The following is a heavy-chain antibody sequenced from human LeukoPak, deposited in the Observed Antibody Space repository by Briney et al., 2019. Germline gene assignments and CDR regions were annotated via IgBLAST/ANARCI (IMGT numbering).Heavy chain of an antibody. CDR1: GFSFSSFW. CDR2: INEDGSES. V-gene: IGHV3-7*01. D-gene: IGHD2-21*01. CDR3: VVGGHLDI. J-gene: IGHJ4*02. Sequence: GGSLRLSCAASGFSFSSFWMSWARQTPGKGLEWVANINEDGSESHYVDSVNGRFTISRDNAKNSLHLQMITLRAEDTAVYHCVVGGHLDIWGQGTLVTVSS.